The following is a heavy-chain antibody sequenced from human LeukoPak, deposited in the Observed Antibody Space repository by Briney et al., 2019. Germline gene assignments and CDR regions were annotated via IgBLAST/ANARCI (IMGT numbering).Heavy chain of an antibody. J-gene: IGHJ4*02. Sequence: PGGSLRLSCTASGFTFGDYAMSWVRQAPGKGLEWVGFIRSRAYGGTTEYAASVRGRFTISRDDSKSIAYLQMNSLKTEDTAVYYCTREESPYYFDYWGQGALVTVSS. V-gene: IGHV3-49*04. CDR2: IRSRAYGGTT. CDR1: GFTFGDYA. CDR3: TREESPYYFDY.